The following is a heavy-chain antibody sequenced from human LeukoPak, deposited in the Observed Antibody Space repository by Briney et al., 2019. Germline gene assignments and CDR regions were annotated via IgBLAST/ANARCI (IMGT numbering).Heavy chain of an antibody. Sequence: PGGSLRLSCAASGFTFSSYSMNWVRQAPGKGLEWVSSISSSSSYIYYADSVKGRFTISRDNAKNSLYLQMSSLRAEDTAVYYCARFGYSGYDLLSFDYWGQGTLVTVSS. CDR3: ARFGYSGYDLLSFDY. CDR1: GFTFSSYS. J-gene: IGHJ4*02. D-gene: IGHD5-12*01. V-gene: IGHV3-21*01. CDR2: ISSSSSYI.